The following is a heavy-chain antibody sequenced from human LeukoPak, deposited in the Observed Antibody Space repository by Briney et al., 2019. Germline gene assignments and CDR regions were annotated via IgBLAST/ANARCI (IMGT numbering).Heavy chain of an antibody. CDR2: INHSGST. D-gene: IGHD5-18*01. CDR3: ARGATGCSYG. Sequence: PSETLSLTCAVYGGSFSDYYWTWIRQPPGKGLEWIGEINHSGSTNYNPSLKSRVTISVDTSKKQFFLRLSSVTAADTAVYYCARGATGCSYGWGQGTLVTVSS. J-gene: IGHJ4*02. CDR1: GGSFSDYY. V-gene: IGHV4-34*01.